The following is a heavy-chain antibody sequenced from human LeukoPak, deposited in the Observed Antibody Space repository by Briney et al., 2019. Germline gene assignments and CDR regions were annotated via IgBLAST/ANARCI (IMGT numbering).Heavy chain of an antibody. Sequence: GGSLRLSCAASGFTFSSYAMSWVRQAPGKRLEWVSAISGSGGSTYYADSVRGRFTISRDNSKNTLYLQMNSLRAEDTAVYYCAQQVAAKVNAFDIWGQGTMVTVSS. D-gene: IGHD2-15*01. J-gene: IGHJ3*02. V-gene: IGHV3-23*01. CDR1: GFTFSSYA. CDR3: AQQVAAKVNAFDI. CDR2: ISGSGGST.